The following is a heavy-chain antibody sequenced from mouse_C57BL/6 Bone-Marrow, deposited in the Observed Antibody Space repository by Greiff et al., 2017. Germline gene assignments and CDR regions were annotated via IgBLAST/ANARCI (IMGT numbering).Heavy chain of an antibody. V-gene: IGHV3-6*01. J-gene: IGHJ2*01. Sequence: EVQLQQSGPGLVKPSQSLSLTCSVTGYSITSGYYWNWIRQFPGNKLEWMGYISYDGSNNYNPSLKNRISITRDTSKNQFFLKLNSVTTEDTATYYCARGSLWSYFDYGGQGTTLTVSS. CDR3: ARGSLWSYFDY. D-gene: IGHD1-1*02. CDR2: ISYDGSN. CDR1: GYSITSGYY.